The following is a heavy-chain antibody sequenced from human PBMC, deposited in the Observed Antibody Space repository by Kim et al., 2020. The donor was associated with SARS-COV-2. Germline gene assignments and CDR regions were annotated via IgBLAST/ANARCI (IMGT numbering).Heavy chain of an antibody. V-gene: IGHV4-59*01. J-gene: IGHJ4*02. D-gene: IGHD3-16*01. CDR2: IFHTGNT. CDR3: ARAKGPLIDGSYCFDY. CDR1: GDSFTSSY. Sequence: SETLSLTCSVSGDSFTSSYWSWIRQSPGKGLEYIGYIFHTGNTNYNPSLESRVTISVDKSKKQFSLKLNSVTAADTAVYYCARAKGPLIDGSYCFDYWGQGTLVTVSS.